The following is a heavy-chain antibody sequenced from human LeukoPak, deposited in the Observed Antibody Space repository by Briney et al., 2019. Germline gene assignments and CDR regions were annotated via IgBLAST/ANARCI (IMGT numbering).Heavy chain of an antibody. Sequence: EPGGSLRPSCAASGFTFGNYAMSWVRQAPGKGLEWVSGLSGSGGSTYYTDSVKGRFTISRDNSKNTVYLQMNSLRAEDTALYFCAKDGSGGSYYYFDYWGQGTLVTVSS. J-gene: IGHJ4*02. V-gene: IGHV3-23*01. CDR3: AKDGSGGSYYYFDY. D-gene: IGHD4-23*01. CDR1: GFTFGNYA. CDR2: LSGSGGST.